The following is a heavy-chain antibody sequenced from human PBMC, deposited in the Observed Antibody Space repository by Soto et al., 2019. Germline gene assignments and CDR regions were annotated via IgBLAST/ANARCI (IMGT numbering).Heavy chain of an antibody. CDR3: ARPGPYCSGGSCHYTNYYYYYMDV. Sequence: GESLKISCKGSGYSFTSYWIGWVRQMPGKGLEWMGIIYPGDSDTRYSPSFQGQVTISADKSISTAYLQWSSLKASDTAMYYCARPGPYCSGGSCHYTNYYYYYMDVWGKGTTVTVS. J-gene: IGHJ6*03. V-gene: IGHV5-51*01. D-gene: IGHD2-15*01. CDR2: IYPGDSDT. CDR1: GYSFTSYW.